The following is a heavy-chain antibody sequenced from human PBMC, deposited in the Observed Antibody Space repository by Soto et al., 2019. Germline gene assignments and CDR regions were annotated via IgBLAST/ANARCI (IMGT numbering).Heavy chain of an antibody. D-gene: IGHD6-13*01. J-gene: IGHJ3*02. CDR3: ARDQEQLGAFDI. CDR2: ISAYNGKT. Sequence: ASVKVSCKASGGTFSSYTISWVRQAPGQGLEWMGRISAYNGKTNYAQKLQGRVTMTTDTSTSTAYMELRSLRSDDTAVYYCARDQEQLGAFDIWGQGTMVTVSS. V-gene: IGHV1-18*01. CDR1: GGTFSSYT.